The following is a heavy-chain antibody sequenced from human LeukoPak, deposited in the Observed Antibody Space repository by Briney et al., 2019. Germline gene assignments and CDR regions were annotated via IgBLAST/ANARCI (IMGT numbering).Heavy chain of an antibody. V-gene: IGHV4-39*01. Sequence: SETLSLTCTVSGGSLSSSSYYWGWIRQPPGKGLEWIGSIYHSGSTHYNPSLKSRLTIFVDTSKNQFSLKVNSVAAADTAVYYCARNGTVTVSGTKFNYFDYWGQGTLVTVSS. J-gene: IGHJ4*02. CDR2: IYHSGST. CDR3: ARNGTVTVSGTKFNYFDY. CDR1: GGSLSSSSYY. D-gene: IGHD4-17*01.